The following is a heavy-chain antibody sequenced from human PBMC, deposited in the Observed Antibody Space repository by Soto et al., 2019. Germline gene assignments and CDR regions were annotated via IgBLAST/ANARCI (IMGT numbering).Heavy chain of an antibody. CDR3: VRVEGRHYYYGLDV. CDR1: GFTFSDYY. V-gene: IGHV3-11*01. Sequence: QVQLVESGGGLVKPGGSLRLSCAASGFTFSDYYMSWIRQAPGKGLEWGSYISSSGSTIYYADSVKGRFTISRDNVKKSLYLQMNSLGAEDTAVYYCVRVEGRHYYYGLDVWGQGSTVTVSS. J-gene: IGHJ6*02. CDR2: ISSSGSTI. D-gene: IGHD3-10*01.